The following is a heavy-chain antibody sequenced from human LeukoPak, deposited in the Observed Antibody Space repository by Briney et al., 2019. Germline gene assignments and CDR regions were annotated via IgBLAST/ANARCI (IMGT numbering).Heavy chain of an antibody. CDR1: GYTFTSYD. V-gene: IGHV1-8*01. D-gene: IGHD3-9*01. J-gene: IGHJ6*02. CDR3: ARARDGDILTGYLYYYYYGMDV. CDR2: VNPNSGNT. Sequence: ASVKVSCKASGYTFTSYDINWVRQATGQGLEWMGWVNPNSGNTGYAQKFQGRVTMTRNTSISTAYMELSSLRSEDTAVYYCARARDGDILTGYLYYYYYGMDVWGQGTTVTVSS.